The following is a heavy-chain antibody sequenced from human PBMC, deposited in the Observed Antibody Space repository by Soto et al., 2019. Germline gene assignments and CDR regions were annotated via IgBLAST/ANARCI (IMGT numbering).Heavy chain of an antibody. J-gene: IGHJ4*02. CDR3: AKKMNMDVAGPGNFFDH. CDR1: ELTFASYA. D-gene: IGHD6-19*01. V-gene: IGHV3-23*01. CDR2: ITAGGTT. Sequence: EVQLLESGGGLVQPGGSLRVSCAVSELTFASYAMTWVRQAPGKGLEWVSTITAGGTTYYADSVKGRFTISRDNSXNXXYLQMNGLRVDDTAVYYCAKKMNMDVAGPGNFFDHWGQGTLVTVSS.